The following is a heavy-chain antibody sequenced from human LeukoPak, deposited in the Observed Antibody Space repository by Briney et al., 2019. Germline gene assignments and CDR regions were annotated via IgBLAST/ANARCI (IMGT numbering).Heavy chain of an antibody. J-gene: IGHJ4*02. CDR3: ATMVVVADKYYFDY. Sequence: GASVKVSCKVSGYTLTELSMHWVRQAPGKGLEWIGGFDPEDGETIYAQKFRGRVTMTEDTSTDTAYMELSSLRSEDTAVYYCATMVVVADKYYFDYWGQGTLVTVSS. CDR2: FDPEDGET. V-gene: IGHV1-24*01. D-gene: IGHD3-22*01. CDR1: GYTLTELS.